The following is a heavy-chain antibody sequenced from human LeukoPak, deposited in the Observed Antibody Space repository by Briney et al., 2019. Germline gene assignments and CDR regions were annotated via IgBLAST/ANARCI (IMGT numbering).Heavy chain of an antibody. CDR3: ARARGWYSRAPHAFDI. V-gene: IGHV3-64*01. D-gene: IGHD6-13*01. Sequence: PGRSLRLSCAASGSTFSIYGMHSVRQAPGKGLEYVSSISSNGGSTYYAHSMKGRFSISRVNSKNTLYIQIGSLRPTDLGMYYCARARGWYSRAPHAFDIWGQGTMVTLSS. J-gene: IGHJ3*02. CDR1: GSTFSIYG. CDR2: ISSNGGST.